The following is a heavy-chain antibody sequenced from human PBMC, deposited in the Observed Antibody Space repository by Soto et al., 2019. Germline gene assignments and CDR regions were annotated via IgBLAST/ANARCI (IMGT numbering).Heavy chain of an antibody. CDR3: ASLSFIAAAGGLSYYYYGMDV. CDR1: GGSFSGYY. J-gene: IGHJ6*02. V-gene: IGHV4-34*01. D-gene: IGHD6-13*01. Sequence: SETLSLTCAVYGGSFSGYYWSWIRQPPGKGLEWIGEINHSGSTNYNPSLKSRVTISVDTSKNQFSLKLSSVTAADTAVYYCASLSFIAAAGGLSYYYYGMDVWGQGTTVTV. CDR2: INHSGST.